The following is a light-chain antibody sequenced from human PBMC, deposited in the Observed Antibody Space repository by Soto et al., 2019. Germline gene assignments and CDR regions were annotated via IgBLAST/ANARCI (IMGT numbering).Light chain of an antibody. Sequence: IVMTQSPATLSLSPGERATLSCRASQSVSTNLAWYQQKPGQPPSLVVYGASARATGIPARFSGSGSGTEFTLTISSLQSEDFAVYYCQHYNNWPFTFGQGTKLEIK. CDR2: GAS. J-gene: IGKJ2*01. V-gene: IGKV3-15*01. CDR3: QHYNNWPFT. CDR1: QSVSTN.